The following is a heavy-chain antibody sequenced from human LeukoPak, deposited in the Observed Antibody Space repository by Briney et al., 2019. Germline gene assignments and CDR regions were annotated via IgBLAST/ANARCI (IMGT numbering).Heavy chain of an antibody. J-gene: IGHJ6*03. CDR1: GFTFSSYG. CDR3: ARGTYSSGWYTDYYYYMDV. V-gene: IGHV3-23*01. D-gene: IGHD6-19*01. Sequence: GGSLRLSCAASGFTFSSYGMSWVRQAPGKGLEWVSTFSGSGYSTYYADSVKGRFTISRDSSKNTLYLQMNSLRAEDTAVYYCARGTYSSGWYTDYYYYMDVWGKGTTVTISS. CDR2: FSGSGYST.